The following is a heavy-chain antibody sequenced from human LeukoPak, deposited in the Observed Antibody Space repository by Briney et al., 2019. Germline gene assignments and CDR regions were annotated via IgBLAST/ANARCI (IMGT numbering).Heavy chain of an antibody. J-gene: IGHJ4*02. D-gene: IGHD4-11*01. CDR2: ISYDGKNK. Sequence: PGGSLRLSCVVSGFTFSTFVMHWVRQAPGKGLEWVAVISYDGKNKYYADSVKGRFTISRDNAKNSLYLQMNSLRAEDTAIYYCARDSSYTVTTYEGFDYWGQGSLVTVSS. V-gene: IGHV3-30*03. CDR1: GFTFSTFV. CDR3: ARDSSYTVTTYEGFDY.